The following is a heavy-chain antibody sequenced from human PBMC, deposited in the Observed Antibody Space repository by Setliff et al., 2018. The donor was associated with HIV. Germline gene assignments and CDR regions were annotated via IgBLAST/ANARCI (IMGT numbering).Heavy chain of an antibody. V-gene: IGHV4-34*01. CDR1: SGSFGSYY. J-gene: IGHJ4*02. Sequence: LCLTCAVKSGSFGSYYWSWLRQSPEKGLEWIGEVNQRVTSNYNPSLKSRVTMSIDEAKSQVSLKFRPVTAADTAGSFCSRDKGGGYFDSWGQGTLVTVSS. D-gene: IGHD3-16*01. CDR2: VNQRVTS. CDR3: SRDKGGGYFDS.